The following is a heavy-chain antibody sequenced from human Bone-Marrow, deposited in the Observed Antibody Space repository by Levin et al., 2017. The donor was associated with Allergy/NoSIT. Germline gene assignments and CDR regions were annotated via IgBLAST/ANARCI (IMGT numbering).Heavy chain of an antibody. J-gene: IGHJ4*02. D-gene: IGHD2-21*02. V-gene: IGHV3-23*01. CDR1: GFTFSAYT. CDR2: ISGSGDST. CDR3: AKSSGDWV. Sequence: PGESLKISCAASGFTFSAYTMGWVRQAPGKGLEWVSVISGSGDSTHYADSVKGRFTISRDNSRNILYLQMNSVRVEDTAIYYCAKSSGDWVWGQGTLVTVSS.